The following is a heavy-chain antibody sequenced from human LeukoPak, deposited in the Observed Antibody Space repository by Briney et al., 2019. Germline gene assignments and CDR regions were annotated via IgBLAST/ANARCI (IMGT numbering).Heavy chain of an antibody. Sequence: RASQTLSLTCTVSGGSISSGSYYWSWIRQPAGKGLEWIGRIYTSGSTNYNPSLKSRVTISVDTSKNQFSLKLSSVTAADTAVYYRARDFRPGPFDIWGQGTMVTVSS. CDR1: GGSISSGSYY. V-gene: IGHV4-61*02. CDR2: IYTSGST. D-gene: IGHD2-2*01. CDR3: ARDFRPGPFDI. J-gene: IGHJ3*02.